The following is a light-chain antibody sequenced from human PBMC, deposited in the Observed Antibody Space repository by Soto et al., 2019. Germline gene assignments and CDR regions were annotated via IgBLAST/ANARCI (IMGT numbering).Light chain of an antibody. CDR2: AAS. Sequence: IQLTQSPSSLSASVGDSVTITCRASQGVSRYLSWYQQKPGRAPILLISAASTLQSGVPARFSGSGSGTDFTLSITSLQPEDFATYYCQQLNTYPVTFGGGTKVEIK. V-gene: IGKV1-9*01. J-gene: IGKJ4*01. CDR1: QGVSRY. CDR3: QQLNTYPVT.